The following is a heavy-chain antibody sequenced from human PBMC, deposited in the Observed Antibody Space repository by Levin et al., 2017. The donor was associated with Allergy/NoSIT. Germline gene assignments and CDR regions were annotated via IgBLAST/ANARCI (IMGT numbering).Heavy chain of an antibody. V-gene: IGHV3-30*18. CDR2: ISYDGSNK. CDR3: AKDPPYGSGSYQDY. J-gene: IGHJ4*02. CDR1: GFTFSSYG. Sequence: GGSLRLSCAASGFTFSSYGMHWVRQAPGKGLEWVAVISYDGSNKYYADSVKGRFTISRDNSKNTLYLQMNSLRAEDTAVYYCAKDPPYGSGSYQDYWGQGTLVTVSS. D-gene: IGHD3-10*01.